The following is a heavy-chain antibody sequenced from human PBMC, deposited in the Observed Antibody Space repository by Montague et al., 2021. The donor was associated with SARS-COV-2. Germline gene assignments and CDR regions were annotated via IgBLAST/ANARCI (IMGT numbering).Heavy chain of an antibody. V-gene: IGHV3-23*01. CDR2: ISGSGGST. Sequence: SLRLSYAASGFTFSSYAMSWVRQAPGKGLEWVSAISGSGGSTYYADSVKGRFTISRDNSKNTLYLQMNSLRAEDTAVYYCAKAGDTMVRGVITSYYYYGMDVWGQGTTVTVSS. J-gene: IGHJ6*02. CDR1: GFTFSSYA. CDR3: AKAGDTMVRGVITSYYYYGMDV. D-gene: IGHD3-10*01.